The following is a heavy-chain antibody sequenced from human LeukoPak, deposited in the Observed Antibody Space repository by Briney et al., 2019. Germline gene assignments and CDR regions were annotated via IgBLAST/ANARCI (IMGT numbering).Heavy chain of an antibody. CDR2: IKDDGRQK. CDR3: TRDASRGFDY. D-gene: IGHD2-2*01. J-gene: IGHJ4*02. CDR1: GFTFSRYW. V-gene: IGHV3-7*01. Sequence: GGSLRLSCAASGFTFSRYWMTWVRQAPGKGLEWVANIKDDGRQKYYVDSVKGRFTIPRDNAKESVYLQMDSLRAEDTAVYYCTRDASRGFDYWGQGILVTVSS.